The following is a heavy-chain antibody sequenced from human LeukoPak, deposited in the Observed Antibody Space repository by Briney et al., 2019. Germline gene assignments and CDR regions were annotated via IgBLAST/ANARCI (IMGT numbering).Heavy chain of an antibody. CDR2: ISYDGSNK. J-gene: IGHJ4*02. CDR3: ARVERANTYYYDSSGNPFDY. V-gene: IGHV3-30*04. CDR1: GGTFSSYA. D-gene: IGHD3-22*01. Sequence: SCKASGGTFSSYAMHWVRQAPGKGLEWVAAISYDGSNKYYADSVKGRFTISRDNSKNTLYLQMNSLRAEDTAVYYCARVERANTYYYDSSGNPFDYWGQGTLVTVSS.